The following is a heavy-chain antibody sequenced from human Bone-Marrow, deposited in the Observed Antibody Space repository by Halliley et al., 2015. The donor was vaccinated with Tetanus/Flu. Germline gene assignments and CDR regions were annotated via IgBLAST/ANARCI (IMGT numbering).Heavy chain of an antibody. Sequence: WVSDMGATGGTNYADSVKGRFTSSRDESPRTVFLQMGRRRAGDAALYYCAKGVVGKLFFFGHWGQGTQVTVSS. J-gene: IGHJ4*02. V-gene: IGHV3-23*01. D-gene: IGHD2-21*01. CDR3: AKGVVGKLFFFGH. CDR2: MGATGGT.